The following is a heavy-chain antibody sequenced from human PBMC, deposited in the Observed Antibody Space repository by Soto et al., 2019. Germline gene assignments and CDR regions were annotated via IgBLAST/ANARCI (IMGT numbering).Heavy chain of an antibody. V-gene: IGHV3-21*01. J-gene: IGHJ1*01. CDR1: GFTFSNYA. CDR2: VSGNGHNT. Sequence: GGSLRLSCVASGFTFSNYAMIWVRQAPGKGLEWVSSVSGNGHNTYYADSVKGRFTISRDNAKNSLYLQMNSLRAEDTAVYYCALGSSMVRETTTNWGQGTLVTVSS. D-gene: IGHD3-10*01. CDR3: ALGSSMVRETTTN.